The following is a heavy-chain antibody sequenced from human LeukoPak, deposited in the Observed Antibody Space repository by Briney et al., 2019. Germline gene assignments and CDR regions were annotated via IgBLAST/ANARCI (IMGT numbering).Heavy chain of an antibody. CDR3: ARHLSTIFGVVIEPFDP. D-gene: IGHD3-3*01. J-gene: IGHJ5*02. V-gene: IGHV4-39*01. CDR2: IYYSGST. Sequence: PSETLSLTCTVSGGSISSSSYYWGWIRQPPGTGLEWIGSIYYSGSTYYNPSLKSRVTISVDTSKSQFSLKLSSVTAADTAVYYCARHLSTIFGVVIEPFDPWGQGTLVTVSS. CDR1: GGSISSSSYY.